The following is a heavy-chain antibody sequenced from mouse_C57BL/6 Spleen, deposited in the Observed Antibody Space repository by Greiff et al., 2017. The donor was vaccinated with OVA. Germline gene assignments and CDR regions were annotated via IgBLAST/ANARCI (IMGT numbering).Heavy chain of an antibody. CDR2: IYPRSGNT. CDR3: ARLLRPFAY. D-gene: IGHD1-2*01. CDR1: GYTFTSYG. V-gene: IGHV1-81*01. J-gene: IGHJ3*01. Sequence: QVQLQQSGAELARPGASVKLSCKASGYTFTSYGISWVKQRTGQGLEWIGEIYPRSGNTYYNEKFKGKATLTADKSSSTAYMELRSLTSEDSAVYFCARLLRPFAYWGQGTLVTVSA.